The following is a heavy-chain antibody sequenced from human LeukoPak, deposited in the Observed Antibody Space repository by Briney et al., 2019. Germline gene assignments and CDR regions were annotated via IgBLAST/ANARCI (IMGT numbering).Heavy chain of an antibody. CDR2: INPSGGST. CDR3: ARGGAITMVRGVDLRY. J-gene: IGHJ4*02. CDR1: GYTFTSYY. D-gene: IGHD3-10*01. Sequence: ASVKVSCKASGYTFTSYYMHWVRQAPGQGLEWTGIINPSGGSTSYAQKFQGRVTMTRDTSTSTVYMELSSLRSEDTAVYYCARGGAITMVRGVDLRYWGQGTLVTVSS. V-gene: IGHV1-46*01.